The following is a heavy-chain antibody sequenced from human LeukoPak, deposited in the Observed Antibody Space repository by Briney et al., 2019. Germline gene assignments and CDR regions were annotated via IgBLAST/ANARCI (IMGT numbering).Heavy chain of an antibody. D-gene: IGHD3-22*01. CDR3: ARVLHYYDSSGPFDY. J-gene: IGHJ4*02. V-gene: IGHV1-18*01. CDR1: GFTFTSYG. CDR2: ISANNGNT. Sequence: GASVKVSCKASGFTFTSYGFTWVRQAPGQGLEWMGWISANNGNTNYPQKLQGRVTMTTDTSTSTAYMELRSLRSDDTAVYYCARVLHYYDSSGPFDYWGQGTLVTVSS.